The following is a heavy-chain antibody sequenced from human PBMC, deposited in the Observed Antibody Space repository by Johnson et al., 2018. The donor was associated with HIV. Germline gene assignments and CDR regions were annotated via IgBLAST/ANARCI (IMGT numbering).Heavy chain of an antibody. D-gene: IGHD3-3*01. J-gene: IGHJ3*02. CDR2: IWYDGSNK. CDR3: ARGDFWSGYPDAFDI. V-gene: IGHV3-30*19. Sequence: QVQLVESGGGVVQPGRSLRLSCAASGFTFSSYGIHWVRQAPGKGLEWVAVIWYDGSNKYYADSVKGRFTISRDNSKNTLYLQMNSLRAEDTAVYYCARGDFWSGYPDAFDIWGQGTMVTVSS. CDR1: GFTFSSYG.